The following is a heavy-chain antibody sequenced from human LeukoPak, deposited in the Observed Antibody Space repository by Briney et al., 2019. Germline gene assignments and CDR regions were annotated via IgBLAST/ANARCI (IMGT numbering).Heavy chain of an antibody. J-gene: IGHJ4*02. CDR2: ISYDGSNE. CDR3: AREGPRGNSQFDY. D-gene: IGHD2/OR15-2a*01. Sequence: PGRSLRLSCAASGFTFSTYGMHWVRQAPGKGLEWVAVISYDGSNEYYADSVKGRFTISRDNSKNTLYLQMNSLRAEDTAVYYCAREGPRGNSQFDYWGQGTLVTVSS. V-gene: IGHV3-30*03. CDR1: GFTFSTYG.